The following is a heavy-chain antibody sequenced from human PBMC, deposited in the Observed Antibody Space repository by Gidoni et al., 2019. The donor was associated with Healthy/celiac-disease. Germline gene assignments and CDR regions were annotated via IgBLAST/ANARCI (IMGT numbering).Heavy chain of an antibody. J-gene: IGHJ4*02. D-gene: IGHD3-10*01. V-gene: IGHV1-18*01. CDR1: ACTFTSYG. Sequence: QVQLVQSGAEVKKHGASVTVSCKAAACTFTSYGNSWVRQAPVEGVEWMGWISAYNGNTNYAQRLQGRVTMTTYTSTSTAYMELRSLRADDTAVYYCARGDGSGSYYLDYWGQGTLVTVSS. CDR2: ISAYNGNT. CDR3: ARGDGSGSYYLDY.